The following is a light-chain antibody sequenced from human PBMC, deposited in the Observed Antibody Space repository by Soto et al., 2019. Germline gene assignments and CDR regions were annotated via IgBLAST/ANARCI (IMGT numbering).Light chain of an antibody. CDR3: QHYNSYSES. CDR2: KAS. Sequence: DIQMTQSPSTLSGSVGDRVTITCRASQTISSWLAWYQQKPGKAPKLLIYKASTLKSGVPSRFSGSGSVTEFTLTISSLQPDYFATYYCQHYNSYSESVGQGTKVELK. J-gene: IGKJ1*01. CDR1: QTISSW. V-gene: IGKV1-5*03.